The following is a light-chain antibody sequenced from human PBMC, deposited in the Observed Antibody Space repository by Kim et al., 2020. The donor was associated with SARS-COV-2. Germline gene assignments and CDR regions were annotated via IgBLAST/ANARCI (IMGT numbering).Light chain of an antibody. Sequence: SSELTQDPAVSVALGQTVRITCQGDSLRSYYVTWYQQKPRQAPVLVIYGSNSRPSGIPDRFSGSSSGNTASLTISGAQAEDEADFYCQSRDSGGKVVFGGGTKLTVL. J-gene: IGLJ2*01. CDR1: SLRSYY. V-gene: IGLV3-19*01. CDR2: GSN. CDR3: QSRDSGGKVV.